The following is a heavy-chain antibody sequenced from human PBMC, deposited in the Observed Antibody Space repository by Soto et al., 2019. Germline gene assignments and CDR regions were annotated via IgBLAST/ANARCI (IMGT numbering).Heavy chain of an antibody. V-gene: IGHV4-31*03. J-gene: IGHJ5*02. CDR1: GGSISSGGYY. CDR2: IYYSGST. Sequence: QVQLQESGPGLVKPSQTLSLTCTVSGGSISSGGYYWSWIRQHPGKGLEWIGYIYYSGSTYYNPSLKSRVTISVDTSKNQFSLKLSSVTAADTAVYYCASWYYYDSSGYGWWFDPWGQGTLVTVSS. D-gene: IGHD3-22*01. CDR3: ASWYYYDSSGYGWWFDP.